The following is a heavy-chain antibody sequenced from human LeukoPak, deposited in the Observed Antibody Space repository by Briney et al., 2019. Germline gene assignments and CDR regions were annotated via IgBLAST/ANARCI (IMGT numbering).Heavy chain of an antibody. CDR1: GFTFSSYA. CDR2: ISFSGGYT. CDR3: ANPGLGSGRRD. V-gene: IGHV3-23*01. J-gene: IGHJ4*02. Sequence: GGSLRLSCAASGFTFSSYAMSWVRQPPGKGLDWVSTISFSGGYTYYADSVKGRFTISRDNSKNTLYLQMNSPRVEDTAVYYCANPGLGSGRRDWGQGILVTVSS. D-gene: IGHD2-15*01.